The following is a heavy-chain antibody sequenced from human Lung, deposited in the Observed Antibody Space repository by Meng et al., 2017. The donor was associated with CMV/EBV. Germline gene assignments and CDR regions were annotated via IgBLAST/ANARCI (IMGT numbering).Heavy chain of an antibody. CDR3: ARERGSGGYCSTTTCSKGYYYYYGMDV. D-gene: IGHD2-2*01. V-gene: IGHV3-21*01. Sequence: GGSXRLXCAASGFTFNGYSMNWVRQAPGKGLEWVSSITSETSDSSHIYYADSVKGRFTISRDNAKNSVYLQMNSLRAEDTAVYYCARERGSGGYCSTTTCSKGYYYYYGMDVWXQGTTVTVSS. CDR1: GFTFNGYS. J-gene: IGHJ6*02. CDR2: ITSETSDSSHI.